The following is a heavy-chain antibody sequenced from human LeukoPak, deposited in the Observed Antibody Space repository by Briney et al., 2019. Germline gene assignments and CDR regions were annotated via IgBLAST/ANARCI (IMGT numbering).Heavy chain of an antibody. CDR3: TRDRSSGYPGSFDY. CDR1: SFTFSSYN. D-gene: IGHD3-22*01. Sequence: GGSLRLSCEASSFTFSSYNMNWVRQAPGKGLEWVSYISSSSITIYYTDSLKGRFTISRDNAKSSLYLQMDSLRDEDTAVYYCTRDRSSGYPGSFDYWGQGILVTVSS. V-gene: IGHV3-48*02. CDR2: ISSSSITI. J-gene: IGHJ4*02.